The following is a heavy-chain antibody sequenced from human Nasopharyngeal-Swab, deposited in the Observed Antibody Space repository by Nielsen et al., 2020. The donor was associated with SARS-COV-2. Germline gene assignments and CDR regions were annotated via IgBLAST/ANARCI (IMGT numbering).Heavy chain of an antibody. D-gene: IGHD6-19*01. Sequence: GESLKISCAASGFSFGDYTIHWVRQAPGKGLECVALIGWSGGSIFYADSVKGRFTISRDNSKNSLYLEMNSLTTEDTAFYYCAKDRGGSAWALDYWGQGTLVTVFS. CDR2: IGWSGGSI. CDR1: GFSFGDYT. V-gene: IGHV3-43*01. CDR3: AKDRGGSAWALDY. J-gene: IGHJ4*02.